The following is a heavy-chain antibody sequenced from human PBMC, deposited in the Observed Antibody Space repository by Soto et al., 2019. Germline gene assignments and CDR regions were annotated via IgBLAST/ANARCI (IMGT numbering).Heavy chain of an antibody. CDR2: IWYDGSNK. D-gene: IGHD2-15*01. V-gene: IGHV3-33*01. CDR3: ARDRDIVVVVAANHYGMDV. J-gene: IGHJ6*02. CDR1: GFTFSSYG. Sequence: GSLRLSCAASGFTFSSYGMHWVRQAPGKGLEWVAVIWYDGSNKYYADSVKGRFTISRDNSKNTLYLQMNSLRAEDTAVYYCARDRDIVVVVAANHYGMDVWGQGTTVTVSS.